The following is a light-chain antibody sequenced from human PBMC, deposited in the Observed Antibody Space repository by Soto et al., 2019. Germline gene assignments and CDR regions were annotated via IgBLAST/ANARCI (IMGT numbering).Light chain of an antibody. J-gene: IGKJ3*01. CDR2: GAS. CDR3: T. V-gene: IGKV3-20*01. CDR1: QSVSSSY. Sequence: EIVLTQSPGTLSLSPGERATLSCRASQSVSSSYLAWYQQKPGQAPRLLIYGASSRATGIPDRFSGSGSGTDFTLTISRLEPEDVAASRITFGPGTQVDIK.